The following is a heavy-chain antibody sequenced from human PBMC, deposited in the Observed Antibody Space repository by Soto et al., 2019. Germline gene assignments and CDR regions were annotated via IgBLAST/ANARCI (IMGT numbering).Heavy chain of an antibody. CDR3: ARVTRGSYLYYYGMDV. J-gene: IGHJ6*02. CDR1: GGTFSSYT. CDR2: IIPILGIA. D-gene: IGHD1-26*01. V-gene: IGHV1-69*02. Sequence: QVQLVQSGAEVKKPGSSVKVSCKASGGTFSSYTISWVRQAPGQGLEWMGRIIPILGIANYAQKFQGRVTITADKSTSTAYMELSSLRSEDTAVYYCARVTRGSYLYYYGMDVWGQGTTVTVSS.